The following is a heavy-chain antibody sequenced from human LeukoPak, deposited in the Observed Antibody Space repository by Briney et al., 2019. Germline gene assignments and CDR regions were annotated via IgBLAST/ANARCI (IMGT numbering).Heavy chain of an antibody. CDR2: VSYSGGT. CDR1: GGSISSGGYY. J-gene: IGHJ4*01. CDR3: ARVHDTSSYFYPFDY. V-gene: IGHV4-61*08. D-gene: IGHD3-22*01. Sequence: SQTLSLTCTVSGGSISSGGYYWSWIRQPPGKGLEWIGYVSYSGGTNYNPSLKSRVTISLDTPNNQFSLRLSSVTAADTAMYYCARVHDTSSYFYPFDYWGHGTLVTVSS.